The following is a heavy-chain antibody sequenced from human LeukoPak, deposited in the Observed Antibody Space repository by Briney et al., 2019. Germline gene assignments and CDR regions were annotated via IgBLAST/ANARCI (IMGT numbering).Heavy chain of an antibody. CDR3: ARVLRYDFWSAYYFDY. J-gene: IGHJ4*02. CDR2: ISTYNGNT. Sequence: AAVKVSCKASGYTFNSYDISWVRQAPGQGLEWMAWISTYNGNTNYAQKVQGRATMTTDTSTSTAYMELRSLRSDDTAVYYCARVLRYDFWSAYYFDYWGQGTLVTVSS. V-gene: IGHV1-18*01. CDR1: GYTFNSYD. D-gene: IGHD3-3*01.